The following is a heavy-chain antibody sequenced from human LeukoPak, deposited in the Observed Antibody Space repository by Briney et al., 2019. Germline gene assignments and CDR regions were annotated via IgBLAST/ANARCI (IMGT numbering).Heavy chain of an antibody. J-gene: IGHJ4*02. Sequence: GGSLRLSXAXSGFSFSSYAMSWVRQAPGKGLEWVSHISHDGGSTYYADSVKGRFTISRDNSRNTLYLQMSSLKDEDTAIYYCAKVKFYFDNWGQGTLVTVSS. CDR2: ISHDGGST. CDR1: GFSFSSYA. V-gene: IGHV3-23*01. CDR3: AKVKFYFDN.